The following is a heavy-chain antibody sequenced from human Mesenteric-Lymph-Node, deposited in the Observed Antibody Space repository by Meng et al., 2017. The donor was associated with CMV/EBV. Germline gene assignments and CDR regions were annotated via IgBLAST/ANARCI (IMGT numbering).Heavy chain of an antibody. V-gene: IGHV3-48*03. D-gene: IGHD2-2*02. CDR2: ISATGTTI. CDR1: GFIFSSYE. CDR3: AKYPPSPYRVAYFDY. J-gene: IGHJ4*02. Sequence: GESLKISCATSGFIFSSYEMNWVRQAPGKGLEWVSYISATGTTIYYADSVKGRFTISRDNAKNSLYLQMNSLRAEDTAVYYCAKYPPSPYRVAYFDYWGQGTLVTVSS.